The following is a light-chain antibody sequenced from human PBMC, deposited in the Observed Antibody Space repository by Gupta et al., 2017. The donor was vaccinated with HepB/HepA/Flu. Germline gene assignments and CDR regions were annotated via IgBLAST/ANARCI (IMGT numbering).Light chain of an antibody. CDR1: SSDVGGYNL. V-gene: IGLV2-23*02. CDR2: EVH. Sequence: QSALTQPASVSGSPGQTITISCTGTSSDVGGYNLVSWYQQHPGKAPKVLLYEVHKRPSGLADRFSGSKSGNTASVTISGLQAEDEGDYYCCSYAGSRTFMLFGGGTKLTVL. CDR3: CSYAGSRTFML. J-gene: IGLJ2*01.